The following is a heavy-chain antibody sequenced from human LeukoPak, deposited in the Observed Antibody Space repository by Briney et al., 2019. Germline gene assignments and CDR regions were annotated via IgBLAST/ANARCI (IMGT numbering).Heavy chain of an antibody. D-gene: IGHD3-3*01. J-gene: IGHJ4*02. CDR3: ARGPDDFWSGYSPSY. CDR1: GYTFTGYY. V-gene: IGHV1-2*02. CDR2: INPNSGGT. Sequence: ASVKVSCKASGYTFTGYYMHWVRQAPGQGLEWMGWINPNSGGTNYAQKFQGRVTMTRDTSISTAYMELSRLRSDDTAVYYCARGPDDFWSGYSPSYWGQGTLLTVSS.